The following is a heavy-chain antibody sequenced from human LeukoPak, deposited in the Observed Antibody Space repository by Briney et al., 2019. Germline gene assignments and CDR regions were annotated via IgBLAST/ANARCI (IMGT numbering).Heavy chain of an antibody. J-gene: IGHJ3*02. Sequence: ASVKVSCKTSGDTFNNYAFSWVRQAPGQGLEWMGGIIHVFGTPNYAQKFQGRVTMTTDTSTSTAYMELRSLRSDDTAVYYCARDGLLERAFDIWGQGTMVTVSS. CDR1: GDTFNNYA. V-gene: IGHV1-69*05. CDR2: IIHVFGTP. D-gene: IGHD2-15*01. CDR3: ARDGLLERAFDI.